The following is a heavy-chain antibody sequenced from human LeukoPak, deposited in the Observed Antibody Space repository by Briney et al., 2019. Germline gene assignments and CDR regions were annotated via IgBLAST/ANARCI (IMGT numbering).Heavy chain of an antibody. D-gene: IGHD3/OR15-3a*01. J-gene: IGHJ4*02. CDR1: GFTFSSNA. CDR3: AKDRTRSDF. Sequence: PGGSLRLSCVASGFTFSSNAMSWVRQAPEKGLEWVSAISGSGVTTYYADYVKGRFTISRDNSKNTLFLQMNSLRVEDTAVYYCAKDRTRSDFWGQGTLVTVSS. V-gene: IGHV3-23*01. CDR2: ISGSGVTT.